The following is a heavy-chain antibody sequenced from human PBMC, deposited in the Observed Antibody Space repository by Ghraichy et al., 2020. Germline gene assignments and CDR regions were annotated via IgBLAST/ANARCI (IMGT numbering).Heavy chain of an antibody. CDR1: GFTFSVYA. CDR2: ITTGGGVT. J-gene: IGHJ3*01. D-gene: IGHD3-16*01. Sequence: GESLNISCVPSGFTFSVYAMAWVRQAPGKGLEYVSSITTGGGVTFYAVSVKGRFTVSRDDSQNRLYLQLNSLRDDDTALYYCARLHTVANYGYDLWGQGTLVTVSS. V-gene: IGHV3-23*01. CDR3: ARLHTVANYGYDL.